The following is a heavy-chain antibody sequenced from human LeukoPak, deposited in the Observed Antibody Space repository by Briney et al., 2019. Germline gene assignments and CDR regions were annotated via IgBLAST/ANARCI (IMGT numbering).Heavy chain of an antibody. Sequence: GGSLRLSCAASGFTFSSQAMSWVRQAPGKGLEWVLAISCSGGRTYYADSVKGRFNISRDNPKNTLYLQMNSLRAEDTAVYYCAKDGGGGYSSSTGAFDIWGQGTMVTVSS. CDR1: GFTFSSQA. V-gene: IGHV3-23*01. D-gene: IGHD6-19*01. J-gene: IGHJ3*02. CDR3: AKDGGGGYSSSTGAFDI. CDR2: ISCSGGRT.